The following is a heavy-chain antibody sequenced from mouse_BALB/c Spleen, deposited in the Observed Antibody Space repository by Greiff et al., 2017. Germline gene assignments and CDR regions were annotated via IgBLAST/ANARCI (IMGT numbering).Heavy chain of an antibody. CDR3: ARMYDGYYDAMDY. J-gene: IGHJ4*01. CDR2: IWSGGST. V-gene: IGHV2-2*02. Sequence: VQRVESGPGLVQPSQSLSITCTVSGFSLTSYGVHWVRQSPGKGLEWLGVIWSGGSTDYNAAFISRLSISKDNSKSQVFFKMNSLQANDTAIYYCARMYDGYYDAMDYWGQGTSVTVSS. D-gene: IGHD2-3*01. CDR1: GFSLTSYG.